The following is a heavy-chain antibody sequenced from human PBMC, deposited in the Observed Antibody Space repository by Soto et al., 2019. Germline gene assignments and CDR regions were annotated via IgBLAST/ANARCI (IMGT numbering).Heavy chain of an antibody. CDR1: GGIFSTYA. D-gene: IGHD3-10*01. V-gene: IGHV1-69*01. CDR2: IIPLFGTP. J-gene: IGHJ4*02. CDR3: ARYRADYGSGNYYNRIDF. Sequence: QVQLVQSGAEVKKPGSSVKVSCKASGGIFSTYAISWLRQAPGQGLEWMGGIIPLFGTPNYAQRFQGRVTITADESTSTAYMELSRLRSEDTAVYYCARYRADYGSGNYYNRIDFWGQGTLVTVSS.